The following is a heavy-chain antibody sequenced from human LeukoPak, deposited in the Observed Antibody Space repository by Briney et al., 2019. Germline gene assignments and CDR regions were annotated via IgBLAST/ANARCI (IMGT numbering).Heavy chain of an antibody. J-gene: IGHJ5*02. CDR1: GYTFTTYS. D-gene: IGHD6-13*01. CDR2: IIPIFGTA. CDR3: ARAEWVAAAGTGWFDP. Sequence: ASVKVSCKASGYTFTTYSMNWVRQAPGQGLEWMGGIIPIFGTANYAQKFQGRVTITADKSTSTAYMELSSLRSEDTAVYYCARAEWVAAAGTGWFDPWGQGTLVTVSS. V-gene: IGHV1-69*06.